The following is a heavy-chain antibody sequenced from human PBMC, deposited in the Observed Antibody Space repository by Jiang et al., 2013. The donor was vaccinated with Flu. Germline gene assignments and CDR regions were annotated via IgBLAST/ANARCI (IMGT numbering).Heavy chain of an antibody. D-gene: IGHD6-19*01. Sequence: VQLVESGAEVKKPGESLKISCKGSGYSFPNYWIGWVRQLPGKGLEWMATIYPGDSDIRYSPSFQGQVTISADRSISTAYLQWSSLKASDTAMYYCARHLYTIGSYFFDFWGQGTLVTVSS. V-gene: IGHV5-51*01. CDR1: GYSFPNYW. CDR2: IYPGDSDI. CDR3: ARHLYTIGSYFFDF. J-gene: IGHJ4*02.